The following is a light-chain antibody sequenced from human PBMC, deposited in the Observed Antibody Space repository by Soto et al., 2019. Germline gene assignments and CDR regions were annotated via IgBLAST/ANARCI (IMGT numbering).Light chain of an antibody. CDR1: QGISGR. CDR3: QQYNSYST. CDR2: DVS. J-gene: IGKJ1*01. Sequence: TVGDRVTITCRASQGISGRLAWYQQKPGKAPNLLIYDVSNLESGVPSRFSGTGSGTEFTLTINSLQPDNFATYYCQQYNSYSTFGPGTKVDIK. V-gene: IGKV1-5*01.